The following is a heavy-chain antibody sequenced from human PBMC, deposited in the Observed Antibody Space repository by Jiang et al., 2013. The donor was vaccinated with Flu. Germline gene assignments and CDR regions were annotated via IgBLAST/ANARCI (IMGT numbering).Heavy chain of an antibody. V-gene: IGHV1-69*01. Sequence: SGGTFSSYAISWVRQAPGQGLEWMGGIIPIFGTANYAQKFQGRVTITADESTSTAYMELSSLRSEDTAVYYCARVDPGRTAGTAFDYWGQGNPGHRLL. CDR3: ARVDPGRTAGTAFDY. CDR1: GGTFSSYA. J-gene: IGHJ4*02. D-gene: IGHD6-19*01. CDR2: IIPIFGTA.